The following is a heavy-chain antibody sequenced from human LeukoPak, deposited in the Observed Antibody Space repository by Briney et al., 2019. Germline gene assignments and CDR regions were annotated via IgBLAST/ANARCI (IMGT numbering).Heavy chain of an antibody. J-gene: IGHJ4*02. Sequence: PSQTLSLTCTVSGGSISSSSHYWGWIRQPPGKGLEWIGNIYYSGSTNYNPSLKSRVTISIDTSKNQFSLKVNSVTAADTAVYYCARGPRGVIVAGSICWGQGTLVTVSS. V-gene: IGHV4-39*07. CDR2: IYYSGST. CDR1: GGSISSSSHY. CDR3: ARGPRGVIVAGSIC. D-gene: IGHD5-12*01.